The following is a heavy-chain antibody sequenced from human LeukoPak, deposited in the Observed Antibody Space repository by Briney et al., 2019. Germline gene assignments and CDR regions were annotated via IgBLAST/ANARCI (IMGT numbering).Heavy chain of an antibody. CDR2: IYYSGST. CDR1: GGSISSYY. D-gene: IGHD6-13*01. J-gene: IGHJ4*02. V-gene: IGHV4-59*08. Sequence: MTAETLTLTCTVSGGSISSYYWSWIRQPPGKGLEWMGYIYYSGSTNYNPSLKSRVTISVDTSKNQFSLKLSSVTAADTAVYYCARRSSLVSSSWDYFDYWGQGTLVTVSS. CDR3: ARRSSLVSSSWDYFDY.